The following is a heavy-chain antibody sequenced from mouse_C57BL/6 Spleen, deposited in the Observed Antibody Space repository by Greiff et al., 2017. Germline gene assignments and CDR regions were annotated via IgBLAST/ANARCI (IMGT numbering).Heavy chain of an antibody. CDR3: ARENWYFDV. CDR1: GFTFSDYY. CDR2: INHDGSST. V-gene: IGHV5-16*01. Sequence: EVKVVESEGGLVQPGSSMKLSCTASGFTFSDYYMAWVRQVPEKGLEWVANINHDGSSTYYLDSLKSRFIISRDNAKNTLYLQMSSLKSEDTATYYCARENWYFDVWGTGTTVTVSS. J-gene: IGHJ1*03.